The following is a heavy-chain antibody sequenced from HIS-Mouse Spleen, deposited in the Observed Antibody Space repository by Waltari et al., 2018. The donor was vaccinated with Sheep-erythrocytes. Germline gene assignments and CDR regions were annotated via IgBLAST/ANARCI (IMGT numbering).Heavy chain of an antibody. J-gene: IGHJ4*02. CDR2: IYYSGST. CDR1: GGSISSSSYY. CDR3: ARDFDDILTGYYRTHYFDY. D-gene: IGHD3-9*01. Sequence: QLQLQESGPGLVKPSETLSLTCTVSGGSISSSSYYWGWIRQPPGKGLEWIGSIYYSGSTYYNPSLKSRVTISVDTSKNQFSLKLSSVTAADTAVYYCARDFDDILTGYYRTHYFDYWGQGTLVTVSS. V-gene: IGHV4-39*07.